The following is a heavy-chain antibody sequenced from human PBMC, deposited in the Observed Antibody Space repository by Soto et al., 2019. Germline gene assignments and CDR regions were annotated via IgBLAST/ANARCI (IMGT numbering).Heavy chain of an antibody. J-gene: IGHJ3*02. CDR3: ARVHYDFWSGYRDPDAFDI. D-gene: IGHD3-3*01. V-gene: IGHV4-31*03. Sequence: SETLTLTCTVSGGSISSGGYYWSWIRQHPGKGLEWIGYIYYSGSTYYNPSLKSRVTISVDTSKNQFSLKLSSVTAADTAVYYCARVHYDFWSGYRDPDAFDIWGQGTMVTVSS. CDR2: IYYSGST. CDR1: GGSISSGGYY.